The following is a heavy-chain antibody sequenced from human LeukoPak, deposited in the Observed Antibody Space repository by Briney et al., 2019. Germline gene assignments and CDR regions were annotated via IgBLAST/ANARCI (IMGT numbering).Heavy chain of an antibody. CDR1: GYTFTGYY. CDR3: ARAFDRLDILMDV. CDR2: INPNSGGT. D-gene: IGHD5-12*01. Sequence: GASAKVSCKASGYTFTGYYMHWLRQAPGQGLEWMGWINPNSGGTNYAQKFQGRVTMTRDTSISTAYMELSRLRSDDTAVYYCARAFDRLDILMDVWGKGTTVTVSS. J-gene: IGHJ6*03. V-gene: IGHV1-2*02.